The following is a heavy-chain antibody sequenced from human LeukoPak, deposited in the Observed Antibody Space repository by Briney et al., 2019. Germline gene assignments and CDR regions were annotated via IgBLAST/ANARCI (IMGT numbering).Heavy chain of an antibody. CDR1: GFTVSSNY. CDR3: ASLTYYYDSSGYVY. D-gene: IGHD3-22*01. J-gene: IGHJ4*02. CDR2: IYSGGST. Sequence: GVSLRLSCAACGFTVSSNYTIWVRHAPGKGREGVSVIYSGGSTYYADCVKGRFTISIHKSKNTLYLPMNSLRAEDTAVYYCASLTYYYDSSGYVYWGQGTLVTVS. V-gene: IGHV3-53*04.